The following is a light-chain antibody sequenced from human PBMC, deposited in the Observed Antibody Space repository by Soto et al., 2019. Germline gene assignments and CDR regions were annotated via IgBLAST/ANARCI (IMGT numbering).Light chain of an antibody. CDR2: DNN. CDR3: GTWYISRRAGV. V-gene: IGLV1-51*01. Sequence: QSVLTQPPSVSAAPGQKVTISCSGSNSNIGNNYVSWYQQVPGTAPKLLIYDNNKRPSEIPDRFSGSKSGTSAALVITGLQTGDEADYYSGTWYISRRAGVFGGGTELTVL. J-gene: IGLJ3*02. CDR1: NSNIGNNY.